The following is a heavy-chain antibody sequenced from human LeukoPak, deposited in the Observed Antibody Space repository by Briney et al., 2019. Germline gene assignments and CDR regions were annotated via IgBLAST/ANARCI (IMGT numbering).Heavy chain of an antibody. Sequence: GGSLRLSCAASGFTFSSYSMNWVRQAPGKGLEWVSYISSSSSTIFYADSVKGRFTISRDNAKNSLYLQMNSLRAEDTAVYYCARESSGSYYRRTVYYYYYMDVWGKGTTVTVSS. J-gene: IGHJ6*03. V-gene: IGHV3-48*01. D-gene: IGHD3-10*01. CDR1: GFTFSSYS. CDR2: ISSSSSTI. CDR3: ARESSGSYYRRTVYYYYYMDV.